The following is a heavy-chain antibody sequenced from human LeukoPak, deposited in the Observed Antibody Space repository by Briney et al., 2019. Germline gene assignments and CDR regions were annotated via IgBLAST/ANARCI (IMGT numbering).Heavy chain of an antibody. J-gene: IGHJ4*02. D-gene: IGHD5-12*01. V-gene: IGHV3-21*01. CDR2: ISSSSSYI. Sequence: GGSLRLSCAASGFTFSSYSMNWVRQAPGKGLEWVSSISSSSSYIYYAGSVKGRFTISRDNAKNSLYLQMNSLRAEDTAVYYCARDYSGYDSGFDYWGQGTLVTVSS. CDR3: ARDYSGYDSGFDY. CDR1: GFTFSSYS.